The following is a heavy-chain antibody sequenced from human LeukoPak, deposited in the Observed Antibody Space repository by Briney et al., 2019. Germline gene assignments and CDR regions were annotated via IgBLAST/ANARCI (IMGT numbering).Heavy chain of an antibody. J-gene: IGHJ4*02. Sequence: GGSLRLSCAASGFTFSSYAMSWVRQAPGKGLEWVTDISGSGGSPYYADSVRGRFTISRDNSKNTLYLQMNNLRAEDTAIYYCAKLNANSGRPRGGFDYWGQGTLVTVSS. V-gene: IGHV3-23*01. D-gene: IGHD3-22*01. CDR2: ISGSGGSP. CDR1: GFTFSSYA. CDR3: AKLNANSGRPRGGFDY.